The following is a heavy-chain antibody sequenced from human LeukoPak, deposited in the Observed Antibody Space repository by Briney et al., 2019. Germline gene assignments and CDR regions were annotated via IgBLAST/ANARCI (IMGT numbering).Heavy chain of an antibody. CDR2: ISSSGSTR. CDR3: ARVAWRAFGI. V-gene: IGHV3-48*03. Sequence: GGSLRLSCAASGFTFRIYDMNWVRQAPGKGLEWVSYISSSGSTRSYADSVQGRFTISRDNAKNSLSLQMNSLRAEGTAVYYCARVAWRAFGIWGQGTMVTVSS. D-gene: IGHD5-12*01. CDR1: GFTFRIYD. J-gene: IGHJ3*02.